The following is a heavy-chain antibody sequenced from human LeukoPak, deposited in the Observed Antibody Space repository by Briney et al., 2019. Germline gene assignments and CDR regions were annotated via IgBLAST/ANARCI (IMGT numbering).Heavy chain of an antibody. D-gene: IGHD3-22*01. CDR2: IRYDGSNK. J-gene: IGHJ3*02. V-gene: IGHV3-30*02. Sequence: GGSLRLSCAASGFTFSSYGMHWVRQAPGKGLEWVAFIRYDGSNKYYADSVKGRFTISRDNSKNTLYLQMNSLRAKDTAVYYCAKDRGLAYYDSSGSDAFDIWGQGTMVTVSS. CDR3: AKDRGLAYYDSSGSDAFDI. CDR1: GFTFSSYG.